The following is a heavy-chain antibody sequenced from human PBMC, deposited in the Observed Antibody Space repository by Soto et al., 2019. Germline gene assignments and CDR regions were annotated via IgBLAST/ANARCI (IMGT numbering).Heavy chain of an antibody. V-gene: IGHV4-30-4*01. D-gene: IGHD3-22*01. CDR2: IYYSGST. CDR3: ARVAGYDSSGELDY. CDR1: GGSISSGDYY. J-gene: IGHJ4*02. Sequence: TSETLSLTCTVSGGSISSGDYYWSWLRQPPGKGLEWIGYIYYSGSTYYNPSLKSRVTISVDTSKNQFSLKLSSVTAADTAVYYCARVAGYDSSGELDYWGQGTLVTVSS.